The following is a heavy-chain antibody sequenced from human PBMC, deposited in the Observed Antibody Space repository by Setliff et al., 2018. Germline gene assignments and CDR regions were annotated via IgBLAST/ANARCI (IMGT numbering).Heavy chain of an antibody. J-gene: IGHJ6*03. CDR1: GFAFRNYI. CDR3: AREPFPYYMDV. Sequence: PGGSLRLSCEASGFAFRNYIFHWVRQAPGKGLEWVAIISADGSDRNYADSVKGRFTVSRDNSKNTLYLQMNGLRAEDTAVYYCAREPFPYYMDVWGKGTTVTVSS. V-gene: IGHV3-30*01. CDR2: ISADGSDR.